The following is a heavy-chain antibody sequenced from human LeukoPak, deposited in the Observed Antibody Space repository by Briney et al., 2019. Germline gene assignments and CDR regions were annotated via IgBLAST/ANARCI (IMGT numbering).Heavy chain of an antibody. Sequence: GGSLRLSCAASGLTLTTYWMHWVRQAPGKGLVWVSRINSDGKITTYADSVKGRLTISGDYAKNTLYLQMNSLRAEDTAVYYCARDSGHDAFDIWGQGTTVTVSS. J-gene: IGHJ3*02. CDR2: INSDGKIT. CDR1: GLTLTTYW. CDR3: ARDSGHDAFDI. V-gene: IGHV3-74*01.